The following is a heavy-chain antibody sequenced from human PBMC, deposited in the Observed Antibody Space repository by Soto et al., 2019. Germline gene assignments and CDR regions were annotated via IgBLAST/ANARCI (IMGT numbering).Heavy chain of an antibody. CDR1: GYTFTGYY. CDR3: ARDTSFDY. CDR2: INPNSGDT. Sequence: ASVKVSCKASGYTFTGYYMHWVRQAPGQGLEWMGWINPNSGDTNYAQKFQGWVTMTRDTSMSTAYMELSSLRSDDTAVYYCARDTSFDYWGQGTLVTVSS. V-gene: IGHV1-2*04. D-gene: IGHD1-1*01. J-gene: IGHJ4*02.